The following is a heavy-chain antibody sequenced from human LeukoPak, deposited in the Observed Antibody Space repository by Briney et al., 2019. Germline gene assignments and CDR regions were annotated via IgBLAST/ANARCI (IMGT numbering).Heavy chain of an antibody. Sequence: GGSLRLSCAASGFTFSSYSMNWVRQAPGKGLEWVSSISSSSSYIYYADSVKGRFTISRDNAKNSLYLQMNSLRAEDTAVYYCAREPYSGYESDLVDYWGQGTLVTVSS. J-gene: IGHJ4*02. CDR1: GFTFSSYS. CDR3: AREPYSGYESDLVDY. CDR2: ISSSSSYI. D-gene: IGHD5-12*01. V-gene: IGHV3-21*01.